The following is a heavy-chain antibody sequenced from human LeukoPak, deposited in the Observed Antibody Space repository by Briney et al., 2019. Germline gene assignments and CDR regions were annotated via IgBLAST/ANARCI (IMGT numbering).Heavy chain of an antibody. Sequence: PGGSLRLSCAASGFTFSSFAMTWVRQAPGKGLEWVSVIYSGGSTYYADSVKGRFTISRDNSKNTLYLQMNSLRAEDTAVYYCARGRGSYYGYFDYWGQGTLVTVSS. V-gene: IGHV3-53*01. CDR1: GFTFSSFA. D-gene: IGHD1-26*01. CDR3: ARGRGSYYGYFDY. J-gene: IGHJ4*02. CDR2: IYSGGST.